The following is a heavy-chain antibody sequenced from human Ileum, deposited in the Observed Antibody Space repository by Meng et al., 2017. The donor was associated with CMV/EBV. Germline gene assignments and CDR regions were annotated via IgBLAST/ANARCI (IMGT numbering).Heavy chain of an antibody. CDR1: GFTSPIYG. D-gene: IGHD3-10*01. V-gene: IGHV3-9*02. CDR2: IYGNGAKI. CDR3: IRDASPGGADY. Sequence: SLKISCVGSGFTSPIYGLHWVRQPPGKGLEWVSGIYGNGAKIDYADSVKGRFTIYRGNAKDSLYLQINSLRIEDTAVYFCIRDASPGGADYWGQGTLVTVSS. J-gene: IGHJ4*02.